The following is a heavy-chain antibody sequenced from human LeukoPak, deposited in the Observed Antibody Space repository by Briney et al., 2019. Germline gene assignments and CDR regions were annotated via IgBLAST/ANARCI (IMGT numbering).Heavy chain of an antibody. CDR1: GFTFSSYA. J-gene: IGHJ4*02. CDR2: ISGSGGST. CDR3: AKPHGARGSYFLLDYFDY. Sequence: PGGSLRLSCAASGFTFSSYAMSWVRQAPGKGLEWVSAISGSGGSTYYADSVKGRFTISRDNSKNTLYLQMNSLRAEDTAVYYCAKPHGARGSYFLLDYFDYWGQGTLVTVSS. V-gene: IGHV3-23*01. D-gene: IGHD1-26*01.